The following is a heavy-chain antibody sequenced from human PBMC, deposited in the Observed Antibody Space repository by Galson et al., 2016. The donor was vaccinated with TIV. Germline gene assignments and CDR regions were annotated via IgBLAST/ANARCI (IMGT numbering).Heavy chain of an antibody. CDR2: ISWDDDK. Sequence: PALVTPTQTLTLTCTFSGFSLGTGGVGVGWIRQPPGKALEWLALISWDDDKRYRPSLKNRLTITKETSKNQVGLTMTNMDPVDTDTYYCAHRHMTLSTVSDAFDLWGQGTIVTVSS. J-gene: IGHJ3*01. CDR3: AHRHMTLSTVSDAFDL. D-gene: IGHD3-9*01. CDR1: GFSLGTGGVG. V-gene: IGHV2-5*02.